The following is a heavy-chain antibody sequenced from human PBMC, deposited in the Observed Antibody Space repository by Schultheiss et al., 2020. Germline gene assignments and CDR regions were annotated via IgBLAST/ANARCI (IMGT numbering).Heavy chain of an antibody. Sequence: ASVKVSCKASGYTFTGNYMHWVRQAPGQGLEWMGWINPNSGGTNYAQKFQGRVTMTRDTSISTAYMELSSLTSDDTAVYYCAKGEWQQLVLGRYWGQGTLVTVSS. V-gene: IGHV1-2*02. D-gene: IGHD6-13*01. CDR1: GYTFTGNY. CDR2: INPNSGGT. J-gene: IGHJ4*02. CDR3: AKGEWQQLVLGRY.